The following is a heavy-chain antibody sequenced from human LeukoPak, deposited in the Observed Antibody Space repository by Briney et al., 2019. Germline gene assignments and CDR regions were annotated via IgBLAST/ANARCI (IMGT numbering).Heavy chain of an antibody. Sequence: GGSLRLSCAASGFTFSSYSMNWVRQAPGKGLEWVSSISSSSSYIYYADSVKGRFTISRDNAKNSLYLQMNSLRAEDTAVYYCARDVPQSSGSYYNYWGQGTLVTVSS. CDR3: ARDVPQSSGSYYNY. CDR1: GFTFSSYS. J-gene: IGHJ4*02. V-gene: IGHV3-21*01. D-gene: IGHD3-10*01. CDR2: ISSSSSYI.